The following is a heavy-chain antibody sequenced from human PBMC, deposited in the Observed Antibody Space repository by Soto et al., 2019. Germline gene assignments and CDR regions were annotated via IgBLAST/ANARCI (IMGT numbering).Heavy chain of an antibody. V-gene: IGHV3-53*01. CDR2: IYSGGYT. D-gene: IGHD3-10*01. J-gene: IGHJ4*02. CDR1: GFTVSNNY. CDR3: ATLRGGGGY. Sequence: EVQLVESGGGLIQPGGSLRLSCAVSGFTVSNNYMSWVRQAPGKGLEGVSVIYSGGYTAYGDSVKGRFTISRDNSKNTPSLQMKSRGPEDPAVYYCATLRGGGGYWGQGTLVTVSS.